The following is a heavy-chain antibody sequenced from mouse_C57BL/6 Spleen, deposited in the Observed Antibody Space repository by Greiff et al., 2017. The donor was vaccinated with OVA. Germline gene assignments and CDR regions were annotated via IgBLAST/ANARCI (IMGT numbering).Heavy chain of an antibody. Sequence: VQLQQSGPGLVKPSQSLSLTCSVTGYSITSGYYWNWIRQFPGNKLEWMGYISYDGSNNYNPSLKNRISITRDTSKNQFFLKLNSVTTEDTATYYCARAAQAWFAYWGQGTLVTVSA. CDR3: ARAAQAWFAY. D-gene: IGHD3-2*02. CDR1: GYSITSGYY. J-gene: IGHJ3*01. CDR2: ISYDGSN. V-gene: IGHV3-6*01.